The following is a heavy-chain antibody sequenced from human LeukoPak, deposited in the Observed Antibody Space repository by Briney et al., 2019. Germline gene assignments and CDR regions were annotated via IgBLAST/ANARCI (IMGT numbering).Heavy chain of an antibody. J-gene: IGHJ4*02. Sequence: GGSLRLSCEASTFTFSSYWMSWVRQAPGKGLEWVANIKEDGSEINYVDSVKGRFTISRDNAKNSLFLQMNSLRVEDTAVYYCARDRGYSSFDYWGQGTLVTVSS. V-gene: IGHV3-7*01. CDR2: IKEDGSEI. D-gene: IGHD4-23*01. CDR1: TFTFSSYW. CDR3: ARDRGYSSFDY.